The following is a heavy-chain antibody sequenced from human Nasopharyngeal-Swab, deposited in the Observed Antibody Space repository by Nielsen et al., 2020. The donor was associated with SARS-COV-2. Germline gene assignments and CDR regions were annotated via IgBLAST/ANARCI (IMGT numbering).Heavy chain of an antibody. CDR3: ARARSYGSGRNPKGGGNFDY. D-gene: IGHD3-10*01. CDR2: IDYSGST. J-gene: IGHJ4*02. Sequence: IRQPTGKGLERIGSIDYSGSTYYNRSLKSRVTIFVDTSKNQLPLKLRSATAADTAVYYCARARSYGSGRNPKGGGNFDYWGQGTLVTVSS. V-gene: IGHV4-39*01.